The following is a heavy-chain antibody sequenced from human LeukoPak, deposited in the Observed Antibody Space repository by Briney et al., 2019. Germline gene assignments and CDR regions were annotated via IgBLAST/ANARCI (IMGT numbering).Heavy chain of an antibody. J-gene: IGHJ4*02. CDR3: AKDAAPTYCSGGSCYSWGVDY. D-gene: IGHD2-15*01. V-gene: IGHV3-30*18. Sequence: GGSLRLSCAASGFTFSSYGMHWVRQAPGKGLEWVAVISYDGSNKYYADSVKGRFTISRDNSKNTLYLQMDSLRAGDTAVYYCAKDAAPTYCSGGSCYSWGVDYWGQGTLVTVSS. CDR2: ISYDGSNK. CDR1: GFTFSSYG.